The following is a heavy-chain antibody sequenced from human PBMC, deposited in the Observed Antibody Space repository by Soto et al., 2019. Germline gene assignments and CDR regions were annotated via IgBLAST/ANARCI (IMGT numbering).Heavy chain of an antibody. J-gene: IGHJ4*02. CDR2: SSGGGFASST. D-gene: IGHD3-22*01. V-gene: IGHV3-23*01. CDR1: GFTFTSYA. CDR3: AKGMADFYDSSGYLEY. Sequence: EVQLLESGGGLVQPGGSLRLSCVASGFTFTSYAMSWVRQAPGKGLEWVSSSSGGGFASSTDYADSVKGRFTIARDNSKNTLYLKMNSLRAEDTAVYYCAKGMADFYDSSGYLEYWGQGTLVTVSS.